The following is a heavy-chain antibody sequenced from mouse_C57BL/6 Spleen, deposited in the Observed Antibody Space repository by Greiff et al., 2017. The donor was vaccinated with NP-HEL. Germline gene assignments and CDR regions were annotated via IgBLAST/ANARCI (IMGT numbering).Heavy chain of an antibody. CDR1: GFTFSSYG. CDR2: ISSGGSYT. Sequence: DVQLVESGGDLVKPGGSLKLSCAASGFTFSSYGMSWVRQTPDKRLEWVATISSGGSYTYYPDSVKGRFTISRDNAKNTLYLQMSSLKSEDTAMYYCARPYGNSLYAMDYWGQGTSVTVSS. D-gene: IGHD2-1*01. J-gene: IGHJ4*01. CDR3: ARPYGNSLYAMDY. V-gene: IGHV5-6*01.